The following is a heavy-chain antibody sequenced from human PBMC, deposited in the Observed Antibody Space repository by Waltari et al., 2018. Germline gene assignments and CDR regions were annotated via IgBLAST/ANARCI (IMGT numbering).Heavy chain of an antibody. CDR2: ISGSGGST. CDR3: AKDRGGYSYGRPFDF. V-gene: IGHV3-23*01. D-gene: IGHD5-18*01. CDR1: GFTFSSYA. Sequence: EVQLLESGGGLVQPGGSLRLSCAASGFTFSSYAMSWVRQAPGKGLEWVSAISGSGGSTYYADSGKGRFTISRDNSKNTLYLQMNSLRAEDTAVYYCAKDRGGYSYGRPFDFWGQGTLVTVSS. J-gene: IGHJ4*02.